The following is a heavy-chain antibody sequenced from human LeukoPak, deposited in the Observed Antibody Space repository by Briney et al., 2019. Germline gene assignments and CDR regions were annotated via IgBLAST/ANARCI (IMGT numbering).Heavy chain of an antibody. J-gene: IGHJ6*03. CDR2: INPNSGGT. Sequence: GASVKFSCKASGYTFTGYYMHWVRQAPGQGLEWMGWINPNSGGTNYAQKFQGRVTMTRDTSISTAYMELSRLRSDDTAVYYCARSDCSSTSCYLGHYYYYYYMDVWGKGTTVTVSS. D-gene: IGHD2-2*01. CDR1: GYTFTGYY. V-gene: IGHV1-2*02. CDR3: ARSDCSSTSCYLGHYYYYYYMDV.